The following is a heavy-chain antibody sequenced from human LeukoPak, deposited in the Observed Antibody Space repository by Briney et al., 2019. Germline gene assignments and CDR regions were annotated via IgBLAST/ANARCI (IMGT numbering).Heavy chain of an antibody. J-gene: IGHJ6*03. V-gene: IGHV4-34*01. CDR1: GGSFSGYS. Sequence: SETLSLTCTVYGGSFSGYSRSWIRQPPGKGLEWIGEINHSGSTNYNPSLKSRVTISVDTSKNQFSLNLSSVTAADTAVYYCERAGGYIYGYYYYMDVWDKGTTVTVSS. CDR3: ERAGGYIYGYYYYMDV. CDR2: INHSGST. D-gene: IGHD5-18*01.